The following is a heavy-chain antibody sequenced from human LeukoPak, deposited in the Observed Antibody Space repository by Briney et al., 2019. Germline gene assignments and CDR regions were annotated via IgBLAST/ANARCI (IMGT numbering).Heavy chain of an antibody. Sequence: SETLSLTCTVSGGSISTYYWNWIRQPPGKGLEWVGYISNSGITTYNPSLKSRVTISVDSSKSQFSLKLNSVTAADTAVYYCARSGGYSSSWSLWGQGTLVTVSS. V-gene: IGHV4-59*01. CDR1: GGSISTYY. J-gene: IGHJ4*02. CDR2: ISNSGIT. D-gene: IGHD6-13*01. CDR3: ARSGGYSSSWSL.